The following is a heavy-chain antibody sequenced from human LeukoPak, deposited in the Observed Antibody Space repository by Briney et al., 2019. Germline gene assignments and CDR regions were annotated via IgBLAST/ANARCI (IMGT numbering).Heavy chain of an antibody. D-gene: IGHD3-3*01. CDR2: IRGSGGST. J-gene: IGHJ4*02. CDR1: GFPFRGFP. Sequence: GGSLSFSCAPPGFPFRGFPLTWVGKAPGKGREGVSLIRGSGGSTYYADSVKGRFTISRDNSKNTLYLQMNSLRAEDTAVYYCARVRYDFWSGYPSGCDYWGQGTLVTVSS. V-gene: IGHV3-23*01. CDR3: ARVRYDFWSGYPSGCDY.